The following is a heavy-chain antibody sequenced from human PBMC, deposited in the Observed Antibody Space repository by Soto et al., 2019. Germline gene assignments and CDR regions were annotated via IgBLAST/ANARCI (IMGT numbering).Heavy chain of an antibody. V-gene: IGHV3-15*07. CDR1: GLTFSNAW. Sequence: GGSLRLSCAASGLTFSNAWMNWVRQAPGKGLEWVGRIKSKTDGGTTDYAAPVKGRFAISRDDSKNTLYLQMNSLKTEDTAVYYCTMATRDYYYGMNVWGQGTTVTVSS. J-gene: IGHJ6*02. CDR3: TMATRDYYYGMNV. CDR2: IKSKTDGGTT.